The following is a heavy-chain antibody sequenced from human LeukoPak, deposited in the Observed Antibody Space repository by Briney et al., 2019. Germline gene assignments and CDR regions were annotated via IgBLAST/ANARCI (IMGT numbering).Heavy chain of an antibody. CDR3: ARLRVSYGDLDY. V-gene: IGHV5-51*01. J-gene: IGHJ4*02. Sequence: GESLKISCKGSGCTFTSYWIAWVRQMPGKGLEWTGIIYPGDSDTRYSPSFQGQVTISADKSISTAYLQWSSLKASDTAMYYCARLRVSYGDLDYWGQGTLVTVSS. D-gene: IGHD5-18*01. CDR1: GCTFTSYW. CDR2: IYPGDSDT.